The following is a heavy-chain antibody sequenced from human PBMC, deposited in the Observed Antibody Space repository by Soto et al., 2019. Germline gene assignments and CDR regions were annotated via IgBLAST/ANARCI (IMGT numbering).Heavy chain of an antibody. V-gene: IGHV3-15*01. J-gene: IGHJ4*02. CDR3: ATPHPGTHGYGY. CDR2: IKSKADGSTT. CDR1: GITLSNAW. D-gene: IGHD5-18*01. Sequence: EVQLVESGGGLVKPGGSLRLSCAASGITLSNAWMTWVRQAPGKGLEWVGRIKSKADGSTTEYGSPVKDRFIITRDDSENTLDLQMHSLKTEDTAVYYCATPHPGTHGYGYWGQGTLVTVSS.